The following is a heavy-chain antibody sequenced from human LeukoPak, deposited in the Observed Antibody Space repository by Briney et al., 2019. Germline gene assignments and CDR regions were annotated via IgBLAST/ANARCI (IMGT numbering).Heavy chain of an antibody. V-gene: IGHV3-7*03. J-gene: IGHJ6*04. Sequence: GGSLRLSCAASGFTFSSYWMSWVRQAPGKGLEWVANIKQGGSEKYYVDSVKGRFTISRDNAKNSLYLQMNSLRAEDTAVYYCARYRGDILTGYPYYYYGMDVWGKGTTVTVSS. D-gene: IGHD3-9*01. CDR3: ARYRGDILTGYPYYYYGMDV. CDR1: GFTFSSYW. CDR2: IKQGGSEK.